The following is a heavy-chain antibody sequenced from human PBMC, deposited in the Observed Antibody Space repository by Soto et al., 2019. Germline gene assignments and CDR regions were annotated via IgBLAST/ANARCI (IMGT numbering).Heavy chain of an antibody. V-gene: IGHV1-3*01. Sequence: ASVKVSCKASGYTFTSYAMHWVRQAPGQRLEWMGWINAGNGNTKYSQKFQGRVTITRDTSASTAYMELSSLRSEDTAVYYCAKRDQGDRPAKGFDPWGQGTLVTVSS. CDR1: GYTFTSYA. CDR2: INAGNGNT. J-gene: IGHJ5*02. CDR3: AKRDQGDRPAKGFDP. D-gene: IGHD2-21*01.